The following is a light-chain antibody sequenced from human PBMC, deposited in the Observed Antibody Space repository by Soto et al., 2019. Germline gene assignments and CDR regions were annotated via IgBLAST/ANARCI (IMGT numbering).Light chain of an antibody. CDR3: QQRDYWQVT. CDR2: DVS. Sequence: DIMMTQSPATLSVSPGERATLSCRASQSINSDLAWYQQKPGQAPRLLIYDVSNRATGIPARFSGSGSGTDFTLTISSLEPEDFAVYYCQQRDYWQVTFGQGTKVDIK. V-gene: IGKV3-11*01. J-gene: IGKJ1*01. CDR1: QSINSD.